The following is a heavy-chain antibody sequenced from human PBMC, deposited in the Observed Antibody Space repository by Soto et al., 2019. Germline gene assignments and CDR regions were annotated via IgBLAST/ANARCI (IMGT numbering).Heavy chain of an antibody. Sequence: SETLSLTCTFSGCSISSYYWSWIRQPPGKGLEWIGYIYYSGSTNYNPSLKSRVTISVDTSKNQFSLKLSSVTAADTAVYYCARRYGKNAFDIWGQGTMATVSS. CDR3: ARRYGKNAFDI. D-gene: IGHD5-18*01. J-gene: IGHJ3*02. V-gene: IGHV4-59*01. CDR2: IYYSGST. CDR1: GCSISSYY.